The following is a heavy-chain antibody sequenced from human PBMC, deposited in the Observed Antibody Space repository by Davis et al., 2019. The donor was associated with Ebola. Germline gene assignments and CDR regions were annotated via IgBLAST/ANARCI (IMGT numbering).Heavy chain of an antibody. CDR2: IKEDGSVR. Sequence: GESLKISCAASGFTFYSYAMSWVRQAPGKGLEWVANIKEDGSVRYSVDSVKGRFTISRDNAKNSLYLQMNSLRGEDTAVYYCAKTAIGYDSSGYYAGYYFDYWGQGTLVTVSS. J-gene: IGHJ4*02. V-gene: IGHV3-7*01. D-gene: IGHD3-22*01. CDR1: GFTFYSYA. CDR3: AKTAIGYDSSGYYAGYYFDY.